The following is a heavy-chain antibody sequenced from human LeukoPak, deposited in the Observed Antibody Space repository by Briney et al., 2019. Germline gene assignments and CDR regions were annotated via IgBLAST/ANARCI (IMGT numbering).Heavy chain of an antibody. J-gene: IGHJ4*02. D-gene: IGHD6-13*01. Sequence: GASLKISCKGSGSSFTSYWIGWVRQLPGKGLEWMGIIYPGDSDTRYSPSFQGQVTISADKSISTAYLQWSSLKASDTAMYYCARSSGMDYFDYWGQGTLVTVSS. CDR2: IYPGDSDT. CDR3: ARSSGMDYFDY. CDR1: GSSFTSYW. V-gene: IGHV5-51*01.